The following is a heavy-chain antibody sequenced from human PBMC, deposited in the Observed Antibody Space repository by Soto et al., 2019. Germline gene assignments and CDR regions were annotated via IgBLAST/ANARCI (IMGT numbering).Heavy chain of an antibody. Sequence: QVQLVQSGAEVKKPGSSVKVSCKASGDTFSSHSFTWVRQAPGQGLEWMGRIIPSVGTESHSQKLKGRVTMAAATLEGTVYMELSSITADDTAIYYCAIAASIFGAASDYWGPGTLETVSS. D-gene: IGHD3-3*01. CDR2: IIPSVGTE. CDR3: AIAASIFGAASDY. V-gene: IGHV1-69*08. J-gene: IGHJ4*01. CDR1: GDTFSSHS.